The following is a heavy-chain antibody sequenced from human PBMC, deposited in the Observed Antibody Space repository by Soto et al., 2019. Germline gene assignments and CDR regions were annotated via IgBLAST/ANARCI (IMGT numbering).Heavy chain of an antibody. D-gene: IGHD4-4*01. CDR1: GFTFSSYA. CDR2: ISSNGGST. V-gene: IGHV3-64*01. Sequence: GGSLRLSCAASGFTFSSYAMHWVRQAPGKGLEYVSAISSNGGSTYYANSVKGRFTISRDNSKNSLYLQMNSLRAEDTAVYYCARGRPGVTTGPLLLPLEFWGQGTLVTVSS. CDR3: ARGRPGVTTGPLLLPLEF. J-gene: IGHJ4*02.